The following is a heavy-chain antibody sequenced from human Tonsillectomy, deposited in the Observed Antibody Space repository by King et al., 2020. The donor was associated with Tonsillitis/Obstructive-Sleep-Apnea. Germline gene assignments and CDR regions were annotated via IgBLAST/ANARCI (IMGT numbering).Heavy chain of an antibody. CDR1: GYTFTSYA. D-gene: IGHD6-13*01. Sequence: VQLVQSGAEVKKPGASVKVSCKASGYTFTSYALHWVRQAPGQRLEWMGWINAGNSNTKYLQKFQGRVTITRDTSANTAYMELSSLGSEDTAVYYCARNGVSSWIPSFDCWGQGTLVTVSS. J-gene: IGHJ4*02. CDR2: INAGNSNT. CDR3: ARNGVSSWIPSFDC. V-gene: IGHV1-3*01.